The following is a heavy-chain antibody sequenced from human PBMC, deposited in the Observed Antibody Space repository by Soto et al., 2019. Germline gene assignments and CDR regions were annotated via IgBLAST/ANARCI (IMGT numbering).Heavy chain of an antibody. CDR2: INPSGGST. CDR3: ARDSLSGTTPEHHNWLDP. D-gene: IGHD1-7*01. V-gene: IGHV1-46*01. Sequence: ASVKVSCKASGYTFTSYYMHWVLQAPGQGLEWMGIINPSGGSTSYAQKFQGRVTMTRDTSTSTVYMELSSLRSEDTAVYYCARDSLSGTTPEHHNWLDPWGQGTLVTVSS. CDR1: GYTFTSYY. J-gene: IGHJ5*02.